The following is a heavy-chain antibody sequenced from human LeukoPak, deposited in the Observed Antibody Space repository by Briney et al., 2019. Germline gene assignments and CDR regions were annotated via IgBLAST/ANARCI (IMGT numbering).Heavy chain of an antibody. J-gene: IGHJ4*02. CDR2: IYYSGST. D-gene: IGHD3-22*01. Sequence: SETLSLTCTVSGGSISSYYWSWIRQPPGKGLEWIGYIYYSGSTNYNPSLKSRVTISVDTSKYQFSLKLSSVTAADTAVYYCARAGNYYDSSGLLLDYWGQGTLVTVSS. CDR3: ARAGNYYDSSGLLLDY. CDR1: GGSISSYY. V-gene: IGHV4-59*01.